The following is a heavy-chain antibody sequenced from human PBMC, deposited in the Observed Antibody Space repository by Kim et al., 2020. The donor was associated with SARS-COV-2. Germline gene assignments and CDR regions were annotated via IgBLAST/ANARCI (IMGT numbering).Heavy chain of an antibody. CDR2: ISAYNGNT. V-gene: IGHV1-18*01. D-gene: IGHD6-19*01. Sequence: ASVKVSCKASGYTFSRHGITWVRQAPGQGLEWMGWISAYNGNTNYAQKLQDRVTMTRDTSTSTGYMELRSLRSDDTAVYYCARGAGTFDYWGQGTLVTVSS. J-gene: IGHJ4*02. CDR1: GYTFSRHG. CDR3: ARGAGTFDY.